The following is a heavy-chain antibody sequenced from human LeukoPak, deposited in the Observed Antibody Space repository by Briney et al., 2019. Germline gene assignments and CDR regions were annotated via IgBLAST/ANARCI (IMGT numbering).Heavy chain of an antibody. Sequence: GASAKVSCKASGYTFTGYYMHWVRQAPGQGLEWMGWINPNNGGTNYAQKFQGRVTMTLDTSVSTAYMELSRLRSDDTAIYYCARVDGGEWYYFDYWGQGTLVSVSS. V-gene: IGHV1-2*02. D-gene: IGHD2-8*02. CDR1: GYTFTGYY. J-gene: IGHJ4*02. CDR3: ARVDGGEWYYFDY. CDR2: INPNNGGT.